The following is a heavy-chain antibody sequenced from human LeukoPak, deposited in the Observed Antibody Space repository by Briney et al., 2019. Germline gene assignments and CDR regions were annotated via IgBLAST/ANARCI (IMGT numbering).Heavy chain of an antibody. V-gene: IGHV1-69*05. CDR3: AGVSGPAASRGYYYMDV. D-gene: IGHD2-2*01. J-gene: IGHJ6*03. CDR1: GGTFSSYA. CDR2: IIPIFGTA. Sequence: SVKVSCKASGGTFSSYAISWVRQAPGQGLEWMGGIIPIFGTANYAQKFQGRVTITTDESTSTAYMELSSLRSEDTAVYYCAGVSGPAASRGYYYMDVWGKGTTVTVSS.